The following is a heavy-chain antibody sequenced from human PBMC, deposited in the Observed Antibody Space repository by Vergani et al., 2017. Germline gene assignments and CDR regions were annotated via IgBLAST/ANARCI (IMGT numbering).Heavy chain of an antibody. J-gene: IGHJ4*02. D-gene: IGHD2-21*01. CDR1: GFAFITYG. CDR3: ATNPPTTSHPSYSDY. V-gene: IGHV3-30*02. Sequence: HLVESGGDLVQPGGSLTVSCVASGFAFITYGMHWVRQGPVEGLGWVAFIENHEQNIEYADSVQGRFAISRDNSRNSLYLQMNSLRVEETTVYYCATNPPTTSHPSYSDYWGQGTLVTVSS. CDR2: IENHEQNI.